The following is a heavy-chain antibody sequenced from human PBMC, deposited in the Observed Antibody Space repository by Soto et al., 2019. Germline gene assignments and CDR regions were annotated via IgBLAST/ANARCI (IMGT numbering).Heavy chain of an antibody. J-gene: IGHJ6*02. CDR2: LSYDGSNK. Sequence: LRLSCAASGFTFSSYDMHWVRQAPGKGLEWVAVLSYDGSNKHYADSVKGRFTISRDNSKNTLYLQMNSLRAEDTAVYYCAKPIAAVGYHGMDVWGQGTTVTVSS. V-gene: IGHV3-30*18. CDR1: GFTFSSYD. D-gene: IGHD6-13*01. CDR3: AKPIAAVGYHGMDV.